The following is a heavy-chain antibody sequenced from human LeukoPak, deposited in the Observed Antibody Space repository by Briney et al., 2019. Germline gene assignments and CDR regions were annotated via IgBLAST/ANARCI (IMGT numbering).Heavy chain of an antibody. J-gene: IGHJ4*02. CDR3: ASMRWGDVFDS. V-gene: IGHV3-53*04. CDR1: GFTVSNNY. Sequence: GGSLRLSCAASGFTVSNNYMSWVRQAPGKGLEWVSVMYSGGTTYYADSVKGRFTISRHNSKNTLYLQMSSLRAEDTAVYYCASMRWGDVFDSWGQGTLVTVSS. D-gene: IGHD5-24*01. CDR2: MYSGGTT.